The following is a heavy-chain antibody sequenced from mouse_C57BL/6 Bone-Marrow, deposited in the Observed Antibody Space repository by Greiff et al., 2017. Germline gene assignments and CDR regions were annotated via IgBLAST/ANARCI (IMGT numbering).Heavy chain of an antibody. D-gene: IGHD1-1*01. Sequence: EVKLVESGGGLVQPGGSLKLSCAASGFTFSDYGMAWVRQAPRKGPEWVAFISNLAYSIYYADTVTGRFTISRANAKNTLSLEMSSLRSEDTAMYYGARGESYYCGSSYYWYFDVWGTGTTVTVSS. CDR1: GFTFSDYG. J-gene: IGHJ1*03. CDR2: ISNLAYSI. V-gene: IGHV5-15*01. CDR3: ARGESYYCGSSYYWYFDV.